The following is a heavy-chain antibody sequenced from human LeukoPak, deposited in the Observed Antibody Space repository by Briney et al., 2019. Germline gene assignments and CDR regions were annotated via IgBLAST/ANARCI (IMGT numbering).Heavy chain of an antibody. V-gene: IGHV4-34*01. Sequence: KPSETLSLTCAAYSGSFSGYYWSWVRQPPGKGLEWIGELTRGGGPRYIPSLRSRITIALDTSKNQVSLELSSVTDADTAVYYCARGRDYPYHDWGQGTLVTVSS. CDR3: ARGRDYPYHD. CDR1: SGSFSGYY. D-gene: IGHD3-22*01. J-gene: IGHJ4*02. CDR2: LTRGGGP.